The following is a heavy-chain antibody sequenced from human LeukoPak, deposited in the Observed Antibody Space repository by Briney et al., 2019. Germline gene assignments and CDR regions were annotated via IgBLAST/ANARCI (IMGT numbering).Heavy chain of an antibody. Sequence: GGSLRLSCAASGFTFSSYSMNWVRQAPGKGLEWVSYISSSSSTIYYADSVKGRFTISRDNAKNSLYLQMNSLRAEDTAVYYCASGIVVVPAAVTDYWGQGTLVTVSS. J-gene: IGHJ4*02. CDR3: ASGIVVVPAAVTDY. V-gene: IGHV3-48*04. D-gene: IGHD2-2*01. CDR1: GFTFSSYS. CDR2: ISSSSSTI.